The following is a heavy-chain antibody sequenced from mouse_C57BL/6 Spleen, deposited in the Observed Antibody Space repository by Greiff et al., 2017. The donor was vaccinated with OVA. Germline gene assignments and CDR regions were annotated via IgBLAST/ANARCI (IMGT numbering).Heavy chain of an antibody. V-gene: IGHV1-78*01. CDR1: GYTFTDYT. J-gene: IGHJ2*01. D-gene: IGHD3-2*02. CDR2: IYPRDGST. CDR3: ARDRSGLYYFDD. Sequence: QVQLQQSDAELVKPGASVKISCKASGYTFTDYTIHWMKQKPEQGLEWIGAIYPRDGSTKYNEKFKGKATVTADKSSSTAYMQLNSLTSEDSAVYFCARDRSGLYYFDDWGTGTTLTVSS.